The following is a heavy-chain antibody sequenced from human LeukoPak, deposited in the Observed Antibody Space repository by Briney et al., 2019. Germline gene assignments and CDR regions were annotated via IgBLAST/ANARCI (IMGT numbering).Heavy chain of an antibody. CDR1: GFTFDDYA. CDR3: ARGSVQLWLRDTYYYMDV. D-gene: IGHD5-18*01. CDR2: INCNGRIT. J-gene: IGHJ6*03. Sequence: GESLRLSCAASGFTFDDYAMNWVRQVPGGGLEWVSGINCNGRITEYAESVKDRFTISRQNTKNSLYLYMNNLGGEDTALYFCARGSVQLWLRDTYYYMDVWGKGTTVTVSS. V-gene: IGHV3-20*04.